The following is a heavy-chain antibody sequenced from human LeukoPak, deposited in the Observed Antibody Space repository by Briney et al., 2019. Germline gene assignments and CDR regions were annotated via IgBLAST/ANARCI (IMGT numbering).Heavy chain of an antibody. Sequence: SQTLSLTCAISGDSVSSNSAAWNWIRQSPSRGLEWLGRTYYRSKWYNDYAVSVKSRITINPDTSKNQFSLRLTSVTAADTAMYYCARASSGWYGLFDSWGQGTLVTVSS. CDR2: TYYRSKWYN. CDR3: ARASSGWYGLFDS. V-gene: IGHV6-1*01. J-gene: IGHJ4*02. D-gene: IGHD6-19*01. CDR1: GDSVSSNSAA.